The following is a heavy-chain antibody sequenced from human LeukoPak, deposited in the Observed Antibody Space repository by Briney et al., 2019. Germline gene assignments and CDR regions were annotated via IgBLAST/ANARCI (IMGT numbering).Heavy chain of an antibody. CDR3: ARDVKVGQQLVDSWFDP. V-gene: IGHV7-4-1*02. Sequence: VASVKLSCKASGYTFTSYAMNWLRQAPGQGLEWMGWITTNSGNPTYAQGFTGRVVFSLDTAVSTAYLQISRLKAEDTAVYYCARDVKVGQQLVDSWFDPWGQGTLVTVSS. CDR2: ITTNSGNP. CDR1: GYTFTSYA. J-gene: IGHJ5*02. D-gene: IGHD6-13*01.